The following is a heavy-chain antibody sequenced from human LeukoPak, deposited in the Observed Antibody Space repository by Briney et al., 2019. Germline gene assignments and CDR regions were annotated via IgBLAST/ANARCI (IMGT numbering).Heavy chain of an antibody. Sequence: PGGSLRLSCAAPGFTFSSYGMHWVRQAPGKGLEWVAFIRYDGSNKYYADSVKGRFTIPRDNSKSTLYLQMKSLRAEDTAVYYCAKVPTTVTFYYYYYGMDVWGQGTTVTVSS. CDR1: GFTFSSYG. CDR3: AKVPTTVTFYYYYYGMDV. CDR2: IRYDGSNK. V-gene: IGHV3-30*02. J-gene: IGHJ6*02. D-gene: IGHD4-17*01.